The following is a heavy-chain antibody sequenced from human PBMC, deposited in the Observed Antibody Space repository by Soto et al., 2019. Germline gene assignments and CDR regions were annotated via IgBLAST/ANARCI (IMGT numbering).Heavy chain of an antibody. J-gene: IGHJ4*02. CDR1: GYAFTTYG. CDR2: ISAHNGNT. Sequence: QVHLVQSGAEVKKPGASVKVSCKGSGYAFTTYGITCVRQAPGQGLEWMGWISAHNGNTNYAQKLQGRVTVTRDTSTSTAYMEMGSVRSDATAVYYCARGRYGDYWGQGALVTVSS. CDR3: ARGRYGDY. V-gene: IGHV1-18*01. D-gene: IGHD1-1*01.